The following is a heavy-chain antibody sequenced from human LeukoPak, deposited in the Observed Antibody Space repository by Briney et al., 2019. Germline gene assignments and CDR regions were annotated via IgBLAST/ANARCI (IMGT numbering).Heavy chain of an antibody. D-gene: IGHD3-3*01. CDR2: INPNSGGT. J-gene: IGHJ6*02. Sequence: ASVKVSCKASGYTFTGYYMHWVRQAPGQGLEWMGWINPNSGGTNYAQKFQGRVTMTRDTSISTAYMELSSLRSEDTAVYYCARSPFDFWSGYYTAYYYYGMDVWGQGTTVTVSS. V-gene: IGHV1-2*02. CDR1: GYTFTGYY. CDR3: ARSPFDFWSGYYTAYYYYGMDV.